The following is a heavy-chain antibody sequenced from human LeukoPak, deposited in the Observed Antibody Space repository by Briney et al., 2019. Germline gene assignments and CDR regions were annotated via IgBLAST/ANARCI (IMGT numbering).Heavy chain of an antibody. Sequence: PSETLSLTCAVYGGSFSGYYWSWIRQPPGKGLEWIGEINHSGGTKYNPSLKSRVTISLDTSKNQFSLKLSSVTAADTAVNYCASAPSGYYRYYFDYWGQGTLVTVSS. CDR1: GGSFSGYY. V-gene: IGHV4-34*01. CDR3: ASAPSGYYRYYFDY. J-gene: IGHJ4*02. CDR2: INHSGGT. D-gene: IGHD3-22*01.